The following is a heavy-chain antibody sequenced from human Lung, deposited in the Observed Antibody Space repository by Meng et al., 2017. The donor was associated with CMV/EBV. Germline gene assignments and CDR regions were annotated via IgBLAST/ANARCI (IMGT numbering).Heavy chain of an antibody. V-gene: IGHV3-7*01. J-gene: IGHJ6*02. CDR3: VRYANSQYGMDV. CDR1: GFTFTTFW. D-gene: IGHD2-21*01. CDR2: IKEDGSGQ. Sequence: GGSLGLXCAASGFTFTTFWMTWVRQAPGKGLEWVANIKEDGSGQWYVDSVKGRFTISRDNAKKSVYLQMNSLRAEDTAVYYCVRYANSQYGMDVWGQGTTVTVSS.